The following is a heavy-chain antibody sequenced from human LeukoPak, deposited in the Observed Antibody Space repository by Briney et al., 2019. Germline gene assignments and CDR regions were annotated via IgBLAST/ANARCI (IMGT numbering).Heavy chain of an antibody. D-gene: IGHD1-26*01. Sequence: GGSLRLSCAASGFTSSTYWMHWVRQAPGKGLVWVSRLSPDGRSSVYADSVKGRFTGSRDNAKNTLYLQMNSLRAEDTAVYYCTRSPSLGGNYWGFDYWGQGTLVTVSS. J-gene: IGHJ4*02. CDR3: TRSPSLGGNYWGFDY. CDR2: LSPDGRSS. CDR1: GFTSSTYW. V-gene: IGHV3-74*01.